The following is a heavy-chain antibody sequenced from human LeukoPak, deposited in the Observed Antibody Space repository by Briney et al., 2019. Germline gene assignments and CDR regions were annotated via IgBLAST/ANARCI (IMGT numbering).Heavy chain of an antibody. V-gene: IGHV3-74*01. J-gene: IGHJ5*02. CDR1: GFTFSSYW. Sequence: GGSLRLSCAASGFTFSSYWMHWVRQAPGKGLVWVSRINTDGRSTNYADSVKGRFTISRDNAKSTLYLQMNSLRDEDTAMYYCARSTEYYDSSGYLGDWFDPWGQGTLVTVSS. CDR3: ARSTEYYDSSGYLGDWFDP. D-gene: IGHD3-22*01. CDR2: INTDGRST.